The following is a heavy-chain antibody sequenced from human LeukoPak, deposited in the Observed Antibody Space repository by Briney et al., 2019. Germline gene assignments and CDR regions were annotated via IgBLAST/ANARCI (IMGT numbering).Heavy chain of an antibody. CDR1: GTSITSYY. Sequence: SETLSLTCTVSGTSITSYYWNWIRQAPGQGPEWIGYGHYSGNTKYNPPLKSRVTISVDTSKNQFSLILSSVTAADTAVYFCAKWASDNRAFDLWGQGTLVTVSS. D-gene: IGHD2-8*01. CDR3: AKWASDNRAFDL. J-gene: IGHJ4*02. V-gene: IGHV4-59*08. CDR2: GHYSGNT.